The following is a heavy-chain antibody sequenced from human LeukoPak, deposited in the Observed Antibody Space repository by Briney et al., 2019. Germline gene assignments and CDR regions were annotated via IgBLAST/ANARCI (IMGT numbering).Heavy chain of an antibody. CDR1: GGTFSSYT. J-gene: IGHJ5*01. D-gene: IGHD5-12*01. CDR2: IIPILGIA. V-gene: IGHV1-69*02. CDR3: ASSRLQGYSGYDYDDPYDS. Sequence: SVKVSCMASGGTFSSYTISWVRQAPGQGLEWMGRIIPILGIANYAQKFQGSVTITADKSTSTAYMELSSLRSEDTAVYYCASSRLQGYSGYDYDDPYDSWGQGTLVTVSS.